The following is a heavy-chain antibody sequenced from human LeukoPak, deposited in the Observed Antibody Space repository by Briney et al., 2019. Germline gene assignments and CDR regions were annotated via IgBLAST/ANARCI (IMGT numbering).Heavy chain of an antibody. D-gene: IGHD3-16*02. CDR3: ARRSDYVWGSYRLAYYFDY. Sequence: GESLKTSCKGSGYSFTSYWIGWVRQMPGKGLEWMGIIYPGDSDTRYSPSFQGQVTISADKSISTAYLQWSSLKASDTAMYYCARRSDYVWGSYRLAYYFDYWGQGTLVTVSS. CDR1: GYSFTSYW. V-gene: IGHV5-51*01. CDR2: IYPGDSDT. J-gene: IGHJ4*02.